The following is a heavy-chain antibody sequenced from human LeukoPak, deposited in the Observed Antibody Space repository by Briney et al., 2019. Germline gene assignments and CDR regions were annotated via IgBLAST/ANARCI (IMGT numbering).Heavy chain of an antibody. CDR3: ARSGTAYCNGGSCYGSKFDP. J-gene: IGHJ5*02. D-gene: IGHD2-15*01. CDR2: ISPYNGNT. Sequence: VASVKVSCKASGYTFTSYGITWVRQAPGHGLEWMGWISPYNGNTNYAQNLQGRVTMTTDTSTSTAYMELRSLQPDDTAVYYCARSGTAYCNGGSCYGSKFDPWGQGTLVTVSS. CDR1: GYTFTSYG. V-gene: IGHV1-18*01.